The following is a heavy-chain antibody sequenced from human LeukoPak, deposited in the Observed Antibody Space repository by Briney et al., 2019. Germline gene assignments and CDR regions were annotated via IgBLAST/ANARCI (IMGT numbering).Heavy chain of an antibody. CDR1: GFTFSSYA. CDR3: AKDPLLPAYSSSWVDP. CDR2: ISGSGGST. V-gene: IGHV3-23*01. D-gene: IGHD6-13*01. Sequence: GGSLRLSCAASGFTFSSYAMSWVRQAPGKGLEWVSAISGSGGSTYYADSVKGRFTISRDNSKNTLYLQMNSLRAEDTAVYYCAKDPLLPAYSSSWVDPWGQGTLVTVSS. J-gene: IGHJ5*02.